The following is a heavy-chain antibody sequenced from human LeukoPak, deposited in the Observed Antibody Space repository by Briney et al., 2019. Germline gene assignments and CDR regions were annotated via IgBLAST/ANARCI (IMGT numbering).Heavy chain of an antibody. CDR1: GYTFTSYY. Sequence: ASVKVSCKASGYTFTSYYMHWVRQAPGQGLEWMGIINPSGGSTSYAQKFQGRVTMTRDTSTSTAYMELSSLRSEDTAVYYCASSIAAADTPSYYYYYMVVWGKGTTVTVSS. D-gene: IGHD6-13*01. CDR2: INPSGGST. V-gene: IGHV1-46*03. J-gene: IGHJ6*03. CDR3: ASSIAAADTPSYYYYYMVV.